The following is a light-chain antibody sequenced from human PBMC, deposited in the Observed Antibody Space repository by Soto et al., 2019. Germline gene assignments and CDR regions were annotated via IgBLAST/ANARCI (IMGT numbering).Light chain of an antibody. CDR1: SSDIGGYNS. V-gene: IGLV2-8*01. J-gene: IGLJ1*01. Sequence: QSVLTQSPSASGSPGQSVTISCTGTSSDIGGYNSVSWYQQHPGKAPKVMIYDVTKRPSGVPDRFSGSKSGNTASLTVSAIQAEDEADYYCSSYTGSSTLYVFGTGTKVTV. CDR3: SSYTGSSTLYV. CDR2: DVT.